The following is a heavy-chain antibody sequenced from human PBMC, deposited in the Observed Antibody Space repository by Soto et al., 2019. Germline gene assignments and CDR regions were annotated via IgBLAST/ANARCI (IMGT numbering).Heavy chain of an antibody. CDR3: ARDRNYVFITYYFDY. J-gene: IGHJ4*02. CDR2: IWYDGSNK. Sequence: QVQLVESGGGVVQPGRSLRLSCAASGFTFSSYGMTWVRQAPGKGLEWVAVIWYDGSNKYYADSVKGRFTISRDNSKNTLYLQMNSLRAEDTAVDYCARDRNYVFITYYFDYWGQGTLVTVS. D-gene: IGHD1-7*01. V-gene: IGHV3-33*01. CDR1: GFTFSSYG.